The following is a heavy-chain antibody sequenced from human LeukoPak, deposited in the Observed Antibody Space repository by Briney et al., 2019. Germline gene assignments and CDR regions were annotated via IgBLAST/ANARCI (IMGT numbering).Heavy chain of an antibody. Sequence: GDSLTLSCVASGFTFDFYTMDWLRQAPGKGPEWVASIHDSSNYIHYADSVRRRFTISRDNTRNSLFLQMEGLRVDDTAVYFCAKDVSGVAEGVDLWGKGTLVTVSS. V-gene: IGHV3-21*01. CDR3: AKDVSGVAEGVDL. CDR2: IHDSSNYI. J-gene: IGHJ4*01. D-gene: IGHD3-10*01. CDR1: GFTFDFYT.